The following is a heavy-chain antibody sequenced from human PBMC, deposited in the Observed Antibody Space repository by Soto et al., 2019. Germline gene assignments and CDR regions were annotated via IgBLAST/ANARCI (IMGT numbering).Heavy chain of an antibody. J-gene: IGHJ5*02. Sequence: ASVKVSCKASGYTFTSYAMHWVRQAPGQRLEWMGWINAGSGNTKYSQKFQGRVTITRDTSASTAYMELSSLRSEDTAVYYCARTITIFGVVQSPFDTWGQGTLVTVSS. D-gene: IGHD3-3*01. CDR1: GYTFTSYA. CDR2: INAGSGNT. CDR3: ARTITIFGVVQSPFDT. V-gene: IGHV1-3*01.